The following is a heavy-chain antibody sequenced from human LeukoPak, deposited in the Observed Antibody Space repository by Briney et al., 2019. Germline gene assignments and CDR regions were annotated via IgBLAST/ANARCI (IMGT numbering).Heavy chain of an antibody. D-gene: IGHD2-15*01. V-gene: IGHV3-21*01. CDR3: ARLGYCSGGSCPEVNYFDY. CDR1: GFTFSSYS. J-gene: IGHJ4*02. Sequence: PGGSLRLSCAASGFTFSSYSMNWVRQAPGKGLEWVSSISSSSSYIYYADSVKGRFTISRDNAKNSLYLQMNSLRAEDTAVYYCARLGYCSGGSCPEVNYFDYWGQGTLVTVSS. CDR2: ISSSSSYI.